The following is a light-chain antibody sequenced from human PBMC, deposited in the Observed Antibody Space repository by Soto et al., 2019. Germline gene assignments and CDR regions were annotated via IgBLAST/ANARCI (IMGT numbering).Light chain of an antibody. CDR2: DSS. Sequence: EIVLTQAPATLSLSPGERATLSCRASQSVSSYLAWYQQKPGQAPRPLIYDSSNRATGNPARFSGSGYGIDFTHSNGSIEPGDFAVCYCHQRSNGPPYTFGRGTKLEIQ. J-gene: IGKJ2*01. V-gene: IGKV3-11*01. CDR3: HQRSNGPPYT. CDR1: QSVSSY.